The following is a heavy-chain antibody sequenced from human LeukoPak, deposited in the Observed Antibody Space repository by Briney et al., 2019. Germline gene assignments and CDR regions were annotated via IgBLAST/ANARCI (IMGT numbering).Heavy chain of an antibody. D-gene: IGHD5-18*01. CDR1: GGSISSYY. V-gene: IGHV4-59*01. Sequence: PSETLSLTCIVSGGSISSYYWSWIRQHPGKGLEWIGYIYYSGSTNYNPSLKSRVTISVDTSKKQFSLKLGSVTAADTAVYYCARGEYTYEFDPWGQGTLVTVSS. CDR2: IYYSGST. J-gene: IGHJ5*02. CDR3: ARGEYTYEFDP.